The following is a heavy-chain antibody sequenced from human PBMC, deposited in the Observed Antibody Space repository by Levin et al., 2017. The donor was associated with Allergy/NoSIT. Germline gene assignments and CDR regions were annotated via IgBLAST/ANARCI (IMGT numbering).Heavy chain of an antibody. D-gene: IGHD6-19*01. CDR2: ISAYNGNT. CDR1: GYTFTSYG. J-gene: IGHJ4*02. V-gene: IGHV1-18*01. Sequence: GGSLRLSCKASGYTFTSYGINWVRQAPGQGLEWMGGISAYNGNTNYAQKFQGRVTMTTDISTSTAYMELRSLRSDDTAVYYCARGPAVASTRGDYWGQGTLVAVSS. CDR3: ARGPAVASTRGDY.